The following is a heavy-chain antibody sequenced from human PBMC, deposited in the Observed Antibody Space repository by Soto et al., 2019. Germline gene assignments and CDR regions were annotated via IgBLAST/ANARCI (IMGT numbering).Heavy chain of an antibody. J-gene: IGHJ4*02. Sequence: PSETLSLTCTVSGGSHSRGGYYWRWNRQHPWKGLEWIGYIYYSGSTYYNPSLKSRVTISVDTSKNQFSLKLSSVTAADTAVYYCAGGLYYYGSWSFSGVHYWGQGTLVNVSS. V-gene: IGHV4-31*03. D-gene: IGHD3-10*01. CDR2: IYYSGST. CDR3: AGGLYYYGSWSFSGVHY. CDR1: GGSHSRGGYY.